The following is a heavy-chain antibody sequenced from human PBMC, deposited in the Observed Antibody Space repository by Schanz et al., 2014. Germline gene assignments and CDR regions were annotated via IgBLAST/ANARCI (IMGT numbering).Heavy chain of an antibody. CDR1: GGTFSSYT. J-gene: IGHJ3*02. D-gene: IGHD2-2*01. Sequence: QLQLVQSGAEVKKPGSSVKVSCKLSGGTFSSYTISWMRQAPGQGLEWMGKIIPVLNIATYAQKFQGRVTFTADKSTSTAYMELSSLRYEDTALYYCARGTMPGTFDIWGQGTMVTVSS. CDR3: ARGTMPGTFDI. CDR2: IIPVLNIA. V-gene: IGHV1-69*02.